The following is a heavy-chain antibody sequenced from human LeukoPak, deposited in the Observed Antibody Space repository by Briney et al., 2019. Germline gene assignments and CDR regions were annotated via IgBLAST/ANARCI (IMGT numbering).Heavy chain of an antibody. CDR3: ARDGYYYGSGSPQYYFDY. CDR2: INPNSGGT. Sequence: ASVKVSCKASGYTFTGYYMHWVRQAPGQGLEWMGWINPNSGGTNYAQKFQGRVTMTRDTSISTAYMELSRLRSDDTAVYYCARDGYYYGSGSPQYYFDYWGQGTLVTVSS. D-gene: IGHD3-10*01. V-gene: IGHV1-2*02. J-gene: IGHJ4*02. CDR1: GYTFTGYY.